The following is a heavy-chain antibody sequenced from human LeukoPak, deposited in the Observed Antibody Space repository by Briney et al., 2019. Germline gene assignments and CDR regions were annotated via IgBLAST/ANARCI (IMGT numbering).Heavy chain of an antibody. CDR2: ISGSGGST. CDR3: AKHYDILTGYFPYYYYGMDV. J-gene: IGHJ6*02. D-gene: IGHD3-9*01. V-gene: IGHV3-23*01. Sequence: GGSLRLSCAASGFTFSSYAMSWVRQAPGKGLEWVSAISGSGGSTYYADSVKGRFTISRDNSKNTLYLQMNSLRAEDTAVYYCAKHYDILTGYFPYYYYGMDVWGQGTTVTVSS. CDR1: GFTFSSYA.